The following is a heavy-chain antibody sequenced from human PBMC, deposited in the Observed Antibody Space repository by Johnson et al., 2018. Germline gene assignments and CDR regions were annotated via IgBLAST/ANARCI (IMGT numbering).Heavy chain of an antibody. V-gene: IGHV3-23*04. J-gene: IGHJ1*01. Sequence: VQLVESGGGLVQPGGSLRLSCAASGFTFNRYAMSWVRQAPGRGLEWVSTFAGTSVNTYYEDSGRGRFTISRDNSKNTPFLQMDSLRAEDTAVYYCAKCPGNSSGWYEFFHHWGQGTLVTVSS. CDR3: AKCPGNSSGWYEFFHH. CDR2: FAGTSVNT. CDR1: GFTFNRYA. D-gene: IGHD6-19*01.